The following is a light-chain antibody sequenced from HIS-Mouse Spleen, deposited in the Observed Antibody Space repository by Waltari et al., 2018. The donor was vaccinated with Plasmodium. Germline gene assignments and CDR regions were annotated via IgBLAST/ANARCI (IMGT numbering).Light chain of an antibody. Sequence: DIVMTQSPATLSVSPGDRVTLSCTASQTVSSNLAGYQQKPGQAPRLLIYAASASAPGIPARFTGSGSGTKFTLTIGSLRSEDFAVYYWQQYNNWSFTFGPGTKVDIK. CDR3: QQYNNWSFT. CDR2: AAS. CDR1: QTVSSN. J-gene: IGKJ3*01. V-gene: IGKV3-15*01.